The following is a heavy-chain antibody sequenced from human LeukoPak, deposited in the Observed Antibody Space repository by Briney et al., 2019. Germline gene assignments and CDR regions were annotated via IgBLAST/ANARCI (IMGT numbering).Heavy chain of an antibody. J-gene: IGHJ4*02. CDR2: ISYDGSNK. CDR3: AKDLSGGYNY. Sequence: GGSLGLSCAASGFTFSSYGMHWVRQAPGKGLEWVAVISYDGSNKYYADSVKGRFTISRDNSKNTLYLQMNSLRAEDTAVYYCAKDLSGGYNYWGQGTLVTVSS. V-gene: IGHV3-30*18. CDR1: GFTFSSYG. D-gene: IGHD5-24*01.